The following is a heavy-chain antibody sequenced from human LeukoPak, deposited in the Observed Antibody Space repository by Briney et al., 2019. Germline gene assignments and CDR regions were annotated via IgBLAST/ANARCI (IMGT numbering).Heavy chain of an antibody. CDR2: INPNSGGT. V-gene: IGHV1-2*02. Sequence: GASVKVSSKASGYTFSGYYMHWVRQAPGQGLEWMGWINPNSGGTNYAQKFQGRVTMTRDTSISTAYMELSRLRSDDTAVYYCARDPRTHRPGLFDPWGQGTLVTVSS. D-gene: IGHD6-6*01. CDR3: ARDPRTHRPGLFDP. J-gene: IGHJ5*02. CDR1: GYTFSGYY.